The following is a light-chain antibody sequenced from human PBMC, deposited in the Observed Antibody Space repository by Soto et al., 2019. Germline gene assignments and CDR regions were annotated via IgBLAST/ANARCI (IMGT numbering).Light chain of an antibody. CDR2: DSS. CDR1: QNISIW. J-gene: IGKJ5*01. CDR3: QHYHSFSIT. V-gene: IGKV1-5*01. Sequence: DIQMTQTPSTLSESVGDRFTITCRASQNISIWLAWYQQRPGRXPRXXIYDSSSLESGVPSTFSGSGSGTEVSITLSNLRPDDGETYDGQHYHSFSITFGQGTRLEIK.